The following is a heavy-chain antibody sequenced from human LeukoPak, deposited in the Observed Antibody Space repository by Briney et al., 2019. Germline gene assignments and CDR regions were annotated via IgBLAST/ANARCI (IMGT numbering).Heavy chain of an antibody. D-gene: IGHD3-10*01. CDR1: GFSCSNYW. V-gene: IGHV3-7*03. CDR3: TRDGEGASHY. Sequence: GGSLRLSCVGSGFSCSNYWMGWIRPAPGKGLEWVANTRTDEREKYYVDSVKGRFTISRDNAKNSLYLQMNSLRVDDTAVYYCTRDGEGASHYWGQGTLVTASS. CDR2: TRTDEREK. J-gene: IGHJ4*02.